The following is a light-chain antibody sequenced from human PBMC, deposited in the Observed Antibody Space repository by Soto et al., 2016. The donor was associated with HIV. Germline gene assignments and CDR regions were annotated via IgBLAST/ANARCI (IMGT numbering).Light chain of an antibody. CDR2: DAS. J-gene: IGKJ3*01. CDR3: QQCDNLPLT. V-gene: IGKV1-33*01. CDR1: QDISKY. Sequence: DIQMTQSPSSLSASVGDRVTITCQASQDISKYLNWYQQKPGKAPKLLIYDASNLETGVPSRFSGSGSGADFTFTISGLQPEDVATYYCQQCDNLPLTFGPGTRVYIK.